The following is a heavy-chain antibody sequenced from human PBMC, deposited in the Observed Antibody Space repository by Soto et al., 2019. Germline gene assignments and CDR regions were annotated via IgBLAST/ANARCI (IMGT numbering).Heavy chain of an antibody. J-gene: IGHJ6*02. CDR1: GYTFTSYA. Sequence: ASVKVSCKASGYTFTSYAMHWVRQAPGQRLEWMGWINAGNGNTKYSQKIQGRVTMTTDTSTSTAYMELSSLRSDDTAVYYCARAASGWYETYYYYGMDVWGQGTTVTVSS. D-gene: IGHD6-19*01. CDR3: ARAASGWYETYYYYGMDV. CDR2: INAGNGNT. V-gene: IGHV1-3*01.